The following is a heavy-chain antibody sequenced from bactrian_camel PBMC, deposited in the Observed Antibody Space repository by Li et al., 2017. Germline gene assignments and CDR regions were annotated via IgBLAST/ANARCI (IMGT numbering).Heavy chain of an antibody. CDR2: INSGGVRT. CDR1: GFTVSAYA. Sequence: VQLVESGGGLVQPGGSLRLSCAASGFTVSAYAMNWVRQAPGKGLEWISTINSGGVRTITTYSDSVKGRFTITQDNARNTVYLQMNSLKPEDTAIYTCAAVWAYGGTCRPTAQSSDYGYWGQGTQVTVS. D-gene: IGHD6*01. V-gene: IGHV3S40*01. CDR3: AAVWAYGGTCRPTAQSSDYGY. J-gene: IGHJ6*01.